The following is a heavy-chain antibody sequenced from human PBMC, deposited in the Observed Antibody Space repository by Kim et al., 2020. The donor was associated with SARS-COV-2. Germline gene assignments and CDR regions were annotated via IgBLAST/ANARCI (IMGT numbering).Heavy chain of an antibody. CDR1: GGSISSSSYY. Sequence: SETLSLTCTVSGGSISSSSYYWGWIRQPPGKGLEWIGSIYYSGSTYYNPSLKSRVTISVDTSKNQFSLKLSSVTAADTAVYYCATLGYYCSSTSCYWGQGTLVTVSS. D-gene: IGHD2-2*01. J-gene: IGHJ4*02. CDR2: IYYSGST. V-gene: IGHV4-39*01. CDR3: ATLGYYCSSTSCY.